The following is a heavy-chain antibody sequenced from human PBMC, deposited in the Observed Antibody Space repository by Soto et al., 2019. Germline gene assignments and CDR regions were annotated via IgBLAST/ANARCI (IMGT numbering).Heavy chain of an antibody. V-gene: IGHV4-30-2*01. J-gene: IGHJ4*02. CDR1: GGSISSGGYS. CDR2: IYHSGST. Sequence: SETLSLTCAVSGGSISSGGYSWSWIRQPPGKGLEWIGYIYHSGSTYYNPSLKSRVTISVDRPKNQFSLKLSSVTAADTAVYYCARVPAYWGQGTLVTVSS. CDR3: ARVPAY.